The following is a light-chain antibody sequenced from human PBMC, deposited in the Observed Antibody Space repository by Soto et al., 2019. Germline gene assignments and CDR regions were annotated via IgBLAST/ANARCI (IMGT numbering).Light chain of an antibody. J-gene: IGKJ4*01. V-gene: IGKV1-39*01. CDR1: QNINKF. CDR3: QQSYSVPLT. Sequence: DIQMTQSPSSLSASVGDRVTITCRASQNINKFLSWYQQKPGKATKLLIYAASSLHSGVPSTFSGSGFGTDFPLTISSLQPEDVATYSCQQSYSVPLTFGGGTKVTI. CDR2: AAS.